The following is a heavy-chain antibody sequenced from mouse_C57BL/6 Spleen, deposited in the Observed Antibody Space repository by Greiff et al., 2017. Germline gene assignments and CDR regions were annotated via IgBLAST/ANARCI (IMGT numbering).Heavy chain of an antibody. CDR1: GYSFTDYN. CDR3: AIGGYGYDDYYAMDY. V-gene: IGHV1-39*01. Sequence: VQLQQSGPELVKPGASVKISCKASGYSFTDYNMNWVKQSNGKSLEWIGVINPNYGTTSYNQKFKGKATLTVDKSSSTAYMQLNSLTSEESAVYYCAIGGYGYDDYYAMDYWGQGTSVTVSS. CDR2: INPNYGTT. D-gene: IGHD2-2*01. J-gene: IGHJ4*01.